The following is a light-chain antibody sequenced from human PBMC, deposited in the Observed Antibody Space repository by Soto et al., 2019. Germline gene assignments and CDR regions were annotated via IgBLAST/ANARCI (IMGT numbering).Light chain of an antibody. CDR2: GAS. CDR1: QSVSSSY. Sequence: ESVLTRSPGTLSLSPGERATLPCRASQSVSSSYLAWYQQKPGQAPRLLIYGASSRATGIPDRFSGSGSGTDFTLTVSRLEPEDFAVYYCQQYGSSQTFGQGTNVDTK. J-gene: IGKJ1*01. V-gene: IGKV3-20*01. CDR3: QQYGSSQT.